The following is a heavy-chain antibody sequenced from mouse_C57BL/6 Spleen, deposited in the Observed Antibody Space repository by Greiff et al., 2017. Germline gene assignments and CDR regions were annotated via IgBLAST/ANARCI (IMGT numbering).Heavy chain of an antibody. CDR1: GFTFNTYA. J-gene: IGHJ4*01. V-gene: IGHV10-3*01. CDR2: LRSKSSNYAT. Sequence: GGGLVQPKGSLTLSCAASGFTFNTYAMHWVRQAPGKGLDWVARLRSKSSNYATNYANSVKDRFTIFRDDSQSMLYLQMNNLKTEDTAMYYCVRDQGSIRCYAMDYWGQGTSVTVSS. CDR3: VRDQGSIRCYAMDY. D-gene: IGHD1-1*01.